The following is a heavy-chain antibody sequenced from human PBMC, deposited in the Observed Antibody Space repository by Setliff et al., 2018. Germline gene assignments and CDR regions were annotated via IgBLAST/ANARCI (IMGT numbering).Heavy chain of an antibody. CDR3: ARKVEQWLTPHFDY. V-gene: IGHV4-59*01. D-gene: IGHD6-19*01. Sequence: PSETLSLTCAVSGASIRNFYWTWIRQPPGKGLEWIGYVHFTGSTNYNPSLKGRVTMSVDVSKGQFSLRLSSVTAADTAVYYCARKVEQWLTPHFDYWGQGALVTVSS. CDR1: GASIRNFY. CDR2: VHFTGST. J-gene: IGHJ4*02.